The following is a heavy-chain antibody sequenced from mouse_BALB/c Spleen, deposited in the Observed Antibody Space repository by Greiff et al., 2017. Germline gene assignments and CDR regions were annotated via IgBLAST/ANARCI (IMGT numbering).Heavy chain of an antibody. CDR1: GFTFSSYA. J-gene: IGHJ2*01. CDR2: ISSGGST. CDR3: ARGGIYYYYFDY. Sequence: EVQLVESGGGLVKPGGSLKLSCAASGFTFSSYAMSWVRQTPEKRLEWVASISSGGSTYYPDSVKGRFTISRDNARNILYLQMSSLRSEDTAMYYCARGGIYYYYFDYWGQGTTLTVSS. D-gene: IGHD1-1*01. V-gene: IGHV5-6-5*01.